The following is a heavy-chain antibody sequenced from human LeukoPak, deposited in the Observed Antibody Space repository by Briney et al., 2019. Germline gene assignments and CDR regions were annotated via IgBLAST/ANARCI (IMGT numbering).Heavy chain of an antibody. D-gene: IGHD5-24*01. Sequence: GGSLRLSCAASGFTFNSYAMSWVRQAPGKGLEWVSTISGSGGSTYYADSVKGRFTISRDNSKNTLYLQMNSLRAEDTAVYYCAREERDGYNYYWYFDLWGRGTLVTVSS. CDR2: ISGSGGST. CDR3: AREERDGYNYYWYFDL. CDR1: GFTFNSYA. J-gene: IGHJ2*01. V-gene: IGHV3-23*01.